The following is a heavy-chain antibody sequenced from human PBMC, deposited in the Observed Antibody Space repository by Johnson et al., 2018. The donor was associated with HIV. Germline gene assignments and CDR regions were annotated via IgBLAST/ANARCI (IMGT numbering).Heavy chain of an antibody. V-gene: IGHV3-15*01. J-gene: IGHJ3*02. D-gene: IGHD3-16*01. CDR3: TKDQVGRKNGGKYQI. CDR1: GIAFSTNW. Sequence: VQLVESGGDLVQPGGSLRLSCVGSGIAFSTNWLHWVRQAPGKGLEWVGRIYSETDGGTTDYAAPVKGRFTISRDDSKNTLYLQMNSLKIDDTAVYYCTKDQVGRKNGGKYQIWGQGTMVIVSS. CDR2: IYSETDGGTT.